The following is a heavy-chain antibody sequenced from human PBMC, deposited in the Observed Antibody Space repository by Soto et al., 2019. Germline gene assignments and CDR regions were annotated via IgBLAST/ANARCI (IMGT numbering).Heavy chain of an antibody. CDR2: VYFSGNT. J-gene: IGHJ5*02. CDR1: GGSISSSSYS. D-gene: IGHD3-22*01. CDR3: PRLGYDSSGYPIWFDP. Sequence: PSETLSLTCTVSGGSISSSSYSWSWIRQHPRKGLEWIGYVYFSGNTDYNPSLKSRVTISVDTSKKQFSLRLTSVTVADTAVYYCPRLGYDSSGYPIWFDPWGQGTLVTVS. V-gene: IGHV4-31*03.